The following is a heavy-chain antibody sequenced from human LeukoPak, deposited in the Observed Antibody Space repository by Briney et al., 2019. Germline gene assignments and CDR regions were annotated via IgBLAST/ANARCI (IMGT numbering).Heavy chain of an antibody. V-gene: IGHV4-39*07. Sequence: SETLSLTCIVSGGSISSSNYYWGWIRQSPGKGLEWIGSIYSRGSTYYNPSLKSRVIVSSDMSKNQFSLKLSSVTAADTAVYYCAREGTTVPFDPWGQGTLVTVSS. D-gene: IGHD1-1*01. CDR3: AREGTTVPFDP. J-gene: IGHJ5*02. CDR2: IYSRGST. CDR1: GGSISSSNYY.